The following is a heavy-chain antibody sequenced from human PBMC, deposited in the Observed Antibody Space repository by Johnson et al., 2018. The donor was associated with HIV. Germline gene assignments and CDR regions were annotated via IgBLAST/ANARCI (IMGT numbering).Heavy chain of an antibody. CDR1: GFTFDDYA. D-gene: IGHD2-21*01. J-gene: IGHJ3*01. V-gene: IGHV3-66*01. CDR3: ARKRCGGD. Sequence: VQLVESGGGLVQPGGSLRLSCAASGFTFDDYAMHWVRQAPGKGLEWVSVIYSGGSTYYADSVKGRFTISRDNSKNTLYLQMNSLRAEDTAVYYCARKRCGGDWGQGTMVTVSS. CDR2: IYSGGST.